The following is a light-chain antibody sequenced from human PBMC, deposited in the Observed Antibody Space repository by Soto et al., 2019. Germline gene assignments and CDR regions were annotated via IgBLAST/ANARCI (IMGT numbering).Light chain of an antibody. CDR2: RAS. J-gene: IGKJ1*01. V-gene: IGKV3-15*01. CDR3: QQYHNLWT. Sequence: EIVMTQSPATLSVSPGERATLSCRASQSVSSNVAWFQQRPGKAPRLLIYRASTRATGTPARLTGSGSGTEFTLTITSLQSEDFALYYCQQYHNLWTFGQGTKVDIK. CDR1: QSVSSN.